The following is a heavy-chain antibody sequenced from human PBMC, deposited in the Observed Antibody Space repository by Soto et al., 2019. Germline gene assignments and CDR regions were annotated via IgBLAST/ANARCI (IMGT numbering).Heavy chain of an antibody. D-gene: IGHD3-10*01. Sequence: QVQLQESGPGLVRPSETLSLTCTVSGGSITNYYCSWFRQPPGKGLEWIGYINYDGYSAYNLSLKGRVPLAFDASKPQFSLMPEPLTATDTAVHYCGRHGFGALHGLVDVWGPGTTVIVSS. V-gene: IGHV4-59*08. CDR3: GRHGFGALHGLVDV. CDR2: INYDGYS. J-gene: IGHJ6*02. CDR1: GGSITNYY.